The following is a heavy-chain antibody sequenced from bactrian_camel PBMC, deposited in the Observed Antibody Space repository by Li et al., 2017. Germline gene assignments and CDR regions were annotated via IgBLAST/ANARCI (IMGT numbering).Heavy chain of an antibody. Sequence: DVQLVESGGGLVQPGGSLRLSCAASGFTFSGYTMAWVRQAPGKGLEWVAAIDTSSGRTTYVDSVKGRLTISQDNAMNTMYLQMNTMKPEDTAMYYCAAAPREPLVRVRDFCARAGRYSVWGQGTQVTVS. CDR2: IDTSSGRT. CDR1: GFTFSGYT. V-gene: IGHV3S42*01. CDR3: AAAPREPLVRVRDFCARAGRYSV. J-gene: IGHJ4*01. D-gene: IGHD4*01.